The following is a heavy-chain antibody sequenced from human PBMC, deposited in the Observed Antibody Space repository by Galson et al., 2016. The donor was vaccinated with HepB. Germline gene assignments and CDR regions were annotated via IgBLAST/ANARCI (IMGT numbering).Heavy chain of an antibody. J-gene: IGHJ3*01. CDR1: GFTLKTYS. CDR2: IDRSNDFI. Sequence: SLRLSCAASGFTLKTYSVNWVRQAQGKGLEWVSSIDRSNDFIHYADSVKGRFTMSRDNAENSLYLQMNSLRPEDTAVYYCGRGDEFDVWGRGTMVTVSS. V-gene: IGHV3-21*01. D-gene: IGHD3-16*01. CDR3: GRGDEFDV.